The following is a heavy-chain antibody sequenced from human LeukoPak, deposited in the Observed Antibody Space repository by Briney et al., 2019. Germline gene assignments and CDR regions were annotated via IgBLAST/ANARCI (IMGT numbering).Heavy chain of an antibody. D-gene: IGHD3-3*01. CDR1: GFTFSSYE. J-gene: IGHJ4*02. Sequence: PGGSLRLSCAASGFTFSSYEMNWARQAPGKGLEWVSYISSSGSTIYYADSVKGRFTISRDNAKNSLYLQMNSLRAEDTAVYYCARADYDFWSYYFDYWGQGTLVTVSS. CDR3: ARADYDFWSYYFDY. CDR2: ISSSGSTI. V-gene: IGHV3-48*03.